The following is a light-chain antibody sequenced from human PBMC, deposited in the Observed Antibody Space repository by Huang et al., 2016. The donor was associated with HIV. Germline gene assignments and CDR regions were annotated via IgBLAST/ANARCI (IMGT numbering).Light chain of an antibody. CDR2: GAS. V-gene: IGKV3-11*01. J-gene: IGKJ2*01. Sequence: EIVLTQSPATLSLSPGERATLSCRASQTVSSSLAWYRQKPGQAPRPLIYGASNRSTGIPAQFSGTEAGTDFTLTISSLETEDFAVYYCQQRINWPPGYTFGRGTKLEIK. CDR1: QTVSSS. CDR3: QQRINWPPGYT.